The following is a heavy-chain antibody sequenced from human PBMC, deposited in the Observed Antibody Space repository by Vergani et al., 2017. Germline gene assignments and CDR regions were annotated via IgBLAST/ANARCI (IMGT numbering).Heavy chain of an antibody. Sequence: EVQLVESGGGLVQPGGSLRLSCAASGFTFSSYWMYWVRQAPGEGLVWVSRIRGDESETNYADSVKGRFTISRDNAKNTLYLQMNSLRAEDTAVYYCARDGWELLDYFYYMDVWGKGTTVTVSS. D-gene: IGHD1-26*01. CDR1: GFTFSSYW. CDR3: ARDGWELLDYFYYMDV. V-gene: IGHV3-74*01. J-gene: IGHJ6*03. CDR2: IRGDESET.